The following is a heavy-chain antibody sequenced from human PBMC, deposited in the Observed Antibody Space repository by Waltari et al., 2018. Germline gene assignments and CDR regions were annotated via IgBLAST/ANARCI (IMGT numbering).Heavy chain of an antibody. CDR2: INPGNGNT. CDR3: ARSLRDGSSYPDPIVFDF. CDR1: GYTFTSYI. V-gene: IGHV1-3*01. D-gene: IGHD2-15*01. J-gene: IGHJ4*02. Sequence: QVQLVQSGAEVKKPGASVKVSCKASGYTFTSYIIHWVRQAPGQSLEWMGWINPGNGNTKYSQKFQDRVTITRDTFASTAYVELSSLTSEDTAVYYCARSLRDGSSYPDPIVFDFWGQGNLVTVSS.